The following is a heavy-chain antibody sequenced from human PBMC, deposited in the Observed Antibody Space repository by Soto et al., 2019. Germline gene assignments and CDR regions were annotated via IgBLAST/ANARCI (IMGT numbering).Heavy chain of an antibody. Sequence: GASVKVSCKASGYIFTDYYMHWVRQAPGQGLEWMGWINPKSGGTNYARKFQGWVTLTRDTSISTAYMELSRLRSDDTAVYYCAREVSRGYHYKRADVWGQGTTVTVSS. D-gene: IGHD4-4*01. CDR2: INPKSGGT. J-gene: IGHJ6*02. CDR3: AREVSRGYHYKRADV. V-gene: IGHV1-2*04. CDR1: GYIFTDYY.